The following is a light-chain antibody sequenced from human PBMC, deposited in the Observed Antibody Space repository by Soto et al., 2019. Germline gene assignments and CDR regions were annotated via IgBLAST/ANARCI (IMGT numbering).Light chain of an antibody. V-gene: IGKV1-27*01. CDR1: QDISNY. J-gene: IGKJ3*01. CDR3: QKCNSPPPFT. CDR2: AAS. Sequence: DIQMTQSPSSLSASVGDRVTITCRASQDISNYLAWYQQKPGKVTKLLIYAASTLQSGVPSRFSGSGSGTDFTLTISSLQPEDAATYCCQKCNSPPPFTFGPGTKVDIK.